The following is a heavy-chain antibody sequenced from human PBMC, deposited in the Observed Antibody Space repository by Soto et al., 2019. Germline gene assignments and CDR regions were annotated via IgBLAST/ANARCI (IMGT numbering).Heavy chain of an antibody. J-gene: IGHJ5*02. V-gene: IGHV3-23*01. D-gene: IGHD3-3*01. CDR3: GKSQLIHSISWFDP. CDR2: ISGSGGNT. CDR1: GFTFSSYA. Sequence: GGSLRLSCAASGFTFSSYAMSWVRQTPGKGLEWVSAISGSGGNTYYADFVKGRFTISRDNSKNTLYLRMNSLRAEDTAVYYCGKSQLIHSISWFDPWGQGTLVTVSS.